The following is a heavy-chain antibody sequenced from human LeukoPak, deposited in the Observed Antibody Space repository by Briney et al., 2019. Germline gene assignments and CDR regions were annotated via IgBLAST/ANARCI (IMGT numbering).Heavy chain of an antibody. J-gene: IGHJ3*02. CDR2: MNPNSGNT. Sequence: GASVKVSCKASGYTFTSYDINWVRQATGQGLEWMGWMNPNSGNTGYAQKFQGRVTMTRNTSISTAYMELSSLRSEDTAVYYCARDQRRAYYDSSGYYLDAFDIWGQGTMVTVSS. CDR1: GYTFTSYD. CDR3: ARDQRRAYYDSSGYYLDAFDI. V-gene: IGHV1-8*01. D-gene: IGHD3-22*01.